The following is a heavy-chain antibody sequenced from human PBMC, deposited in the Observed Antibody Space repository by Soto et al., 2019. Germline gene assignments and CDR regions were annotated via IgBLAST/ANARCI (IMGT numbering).Heavy chain of an antibody. CDR1: GFTFSSYA. Sequence: QVQLVESGGGVVQPGRSLRLSCAASGFTFSSYAMHWARQAPGKGLEWVAVISYDGSNKYYADSVKGRFTISRDNSKNTLYLQMNSLRAEDTAVYYCARGPSVAGASYFDYWGQGTLDTVSS. J-gene: IGHJ4*02. D-gene: IGHD6-19*01. CDR3: ARGPSVAGASYFDY. CDR2: ISYDGSNK. V-gene: IGHV3-30-3*01.